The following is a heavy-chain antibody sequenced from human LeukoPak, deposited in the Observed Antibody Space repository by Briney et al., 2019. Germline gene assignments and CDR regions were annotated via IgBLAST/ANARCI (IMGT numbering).Heavy chain of an antibody. V-gene: IGHV4-39*01. D-gene: IGHD3-10*01. CDR2: IYYSGST. Sequence: PSETLSLTCTVSGGSISSSSYYWGWIRQPPGKGLEWIGSIYYSGSTYYNPSLKSRVTISVDTSKNQFSLKLSSVTAADTAVYYCARVIIYSGGGFLDYWGQGTLVTVSS. CDR1: GGSISSSSYY. J-gene: IGHJ4*02. CDR3: ARVIIYSGGGFLDY.